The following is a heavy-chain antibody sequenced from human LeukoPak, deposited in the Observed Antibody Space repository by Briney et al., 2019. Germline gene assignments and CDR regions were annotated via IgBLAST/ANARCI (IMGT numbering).Heavy chain of an antibody. V-gene: IGHV3-7*03. Sequence: GGSLRLSCAASGFTFSTYWMSWVRQAPGKGLEWVASIKQDGSEKYYVDSVKGRFTISRDNAKNSLYLQMNSLRAADTAIYYCATYRQVLLPFEAWGQGTLVTVSS. CDR2: IKQDGSEK. CDR3: ATYRQVLLPFEA. J-gene: IGHJ5*02. D-gene: IGHD5-18*01. CDR1: GFTFSTYW.